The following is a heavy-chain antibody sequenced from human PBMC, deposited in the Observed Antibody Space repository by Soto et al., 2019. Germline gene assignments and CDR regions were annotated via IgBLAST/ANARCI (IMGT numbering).Heavy chain of an antibody. CDR1: GFTFRNYA. CDR2: ISGSGGRT. Sequence: EVQLLESGGGLVQRGGSLRLSCAVSGFTFRNYAMSWVRQAPGKGLEWVSAISGSGGRTYYADSVKGRATTSRDNSKNTLFLQMNSLRDEDTAVYYCARGDSYYDFGTECWGQGTVVTVSS. D-gene: IGHD3-3*01. J-gene: IGHJ4*02. CDR3: ARGDSYYDFGTEC. V-gene: IGHV3-23*01.